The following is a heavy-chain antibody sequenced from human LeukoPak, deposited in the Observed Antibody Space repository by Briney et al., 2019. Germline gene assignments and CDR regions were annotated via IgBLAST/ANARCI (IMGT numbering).Heavy chain of an antibody. D-gene: IGHD3-10*02. J-gene: IGHJ6*04. V-gene: IGHV3-48*03. CDR3: AELGITMIGGV. CDR1: GFTFSSYE. Sequence: PGGSLRLSCAASGFTFSSYEMHWVRQAPGKGLEWVSYISSSGSTIYYADSVKGRFTISRDNAKNSLYLQMNSLRAEDTAVYHCAELGITMIGGVWGKGTTVTISS. CDR2: ISSSGSTI.